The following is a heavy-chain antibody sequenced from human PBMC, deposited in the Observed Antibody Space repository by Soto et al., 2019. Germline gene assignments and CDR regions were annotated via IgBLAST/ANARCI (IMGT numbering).Heavy chain of an antibody. CDR1: GFTFSNYW. CDR3: ARGDCVGGPCYSLAGSCYYYMDV. CDR2: INSDGSVS. V-gene: IGHV3-74*01. J-gene: IGHJ6*03. D-gene: IGHD2-15*01. Sequence: EVQLVESGGGLVQPGGSLRLSCAASGFTFSNYWMYWVRQAPGKGLVWVSRINSDGSVSSYADSVKGRLPISRDNVKNTLYLQMNSLRAEDTAVYYCARGDCVGGPCYSLAGSCYYYMDVWGKGTTVTVFS.